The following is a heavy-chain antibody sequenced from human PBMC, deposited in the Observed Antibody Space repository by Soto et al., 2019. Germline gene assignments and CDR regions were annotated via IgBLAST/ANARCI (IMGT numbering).Heavy chain of an antibody. J-gene: IGHJ4*02. CDR1: GYSFTGYF. CDR3: AREKDYDIVNVYKRAGGLDY. D-gene: IGHD3-9*01. CDR2: INPNTGVT. Sequence: QVQLVQSGAEVKKPGASVKVSCKASGYSFTGYFIHWVRQAPGQGLEWMGWINPNTGVTKYAQEFQGRVTMTRDTSITTAYMELSSLRSDDTAVYYCAREKDYDIVNVYKRAGGLDYGGQVTQVSVSS. V-gene: IGHV1-2*02.